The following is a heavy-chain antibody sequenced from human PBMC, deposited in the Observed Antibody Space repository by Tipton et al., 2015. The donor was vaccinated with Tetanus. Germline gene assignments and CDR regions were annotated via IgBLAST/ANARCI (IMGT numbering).Heavy chain of an antibody. CDR2: VYYDGSA. CDR1: GDSISSSEYY. CDR3: TRHVVEAVPRWFDP. J-gene: IGHJ5*02. Sequence: TLSLTCTVSGDSISSSEYYWGWIRQPPGEGLEWIASVYYDGSAYTNPSLKSRIAISIDTSGSRFSLKVHSVTAADTAFYYCTRHVVEAVPRWFDPWGQGTLVTVSS. D-gene: IGHD2-2*01. V-gene: IGHV4-39*01.